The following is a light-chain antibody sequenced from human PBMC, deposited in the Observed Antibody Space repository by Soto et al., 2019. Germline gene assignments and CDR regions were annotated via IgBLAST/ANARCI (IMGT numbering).Light chain of an antibody. CDR3: QQRSNWLT. J-gene: IGKJ4*01. V-gene: IGKV3-11*01. CDR1: QSVSSY. Sequence: EIVLTQSPATLSLYPGERANLSCRASQSVSSYLAWYQQKPGQAPRLLIYDASNRATGIPARFSGRGSGTDFTLTISSLEPEDFAVYYCQQRSNWLTFGGGTKVEIK. CDR2: DAS.